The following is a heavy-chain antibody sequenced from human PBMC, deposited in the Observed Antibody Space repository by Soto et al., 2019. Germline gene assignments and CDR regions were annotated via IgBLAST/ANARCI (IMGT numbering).Heavy chain of an antibody. Sequence: GGSLRLSCAASGFTFSSYAMHWVRQAPGKGLEWVAVISYDGSNKYYADSVKGRFTISRDNSKNTLYLQMNSLRAEDTAVYYCATEPTHWGQGTLVTVSS. V-gene: IGHV3-30-3*01. CDR3: ATEPTH. CDR2: ISYDGSNK. D-gene: IGHD4-17*01. CDR1: GFTFSSYA. J-gene: IGHJ4*02.